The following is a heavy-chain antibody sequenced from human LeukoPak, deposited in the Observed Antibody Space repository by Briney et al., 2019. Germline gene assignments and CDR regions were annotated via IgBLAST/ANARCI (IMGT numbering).Heavy chain of an antibody. CDR3: ARNRSVTTTPGFDH. D-gene: IGHD4-17*01. CDR2: IYYSGST. V-gene: IGHV4-39*07. CDR1: GGSISSSSYY. Sequence: SETLSLTCTVSGGSISSSSYYWGWIRQPPGKGLEWIGSIYYSGSTYYNPSLKSRVTISVDTSKNQFSLMLSSVTAADTAVYYCARNRSVTTTPGFDHWGQGTLVTVSS. J-gene: IGHJ4*02.